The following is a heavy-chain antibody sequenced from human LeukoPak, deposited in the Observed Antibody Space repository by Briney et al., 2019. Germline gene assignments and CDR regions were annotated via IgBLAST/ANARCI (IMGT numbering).Heavy chain of an antibody. CDR3: AGRYCRGGSCLTNYYGMDV. CDR2: ISGFGTTI. CDR1: GFTFGDYA. Sequence: GGSLRLSCTASGFTFGDYAMSWFRQAPGKGLEWVSYISGFGTTIYYADSVKGRFTISRDNAKNSVYLQMNSLRGDDTAIYFCAGRYCRGGSCLTNYYGMDVWGQGTTVIVSS. D-gene: IGHD2-15*01. V-gene: IGHV3-48*03. J-gene: IGHJ6*02.